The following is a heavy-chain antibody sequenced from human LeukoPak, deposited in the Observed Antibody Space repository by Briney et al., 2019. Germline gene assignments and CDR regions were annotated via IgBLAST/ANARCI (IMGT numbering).Heavy chain of an antibody. CDR1: GFTFSSYA. D-gene: IGHD3-22*01. Sequence: GGSLRLSCAASGFTFSSYAMTWVRQAPGKGLEWVSAISGSGGSTYYADSVKGRFTISRDSSKNTLYLQMNSLRAEDTAVYYCAKDHPFDYYCDSSGYFLYWGQGTLVTVSS. CDR2: ISGSGGST. V-gene: IGHV3-23*01. CDR3: AKDHPFDYYCDSSGYFLY. J-gene: IGHJ4*02.